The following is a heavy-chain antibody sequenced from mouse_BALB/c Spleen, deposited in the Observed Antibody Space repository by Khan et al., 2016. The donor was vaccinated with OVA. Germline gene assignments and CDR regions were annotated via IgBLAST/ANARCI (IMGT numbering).Heavy chain of an antibody. V-gene: IGHV1-61*01. CDR1: GYTFTSYW. Sequence: QVQLKQSGAELVRPGASVKLSYKASGYTFTSYWMNWVKQRPGQGLGWIGMIDPSDGKTHYNQMFKDKATLTVDKSSNTTYMQFSSLTSEDSAVYCCARGGYGTSFAFWGQGTLVTVSA. CDR3: ARGGYGTSFAF. D-gene: IGHD2-10*02. J-gene: IGHJ3*01. CDR2: IDPSDGKT.